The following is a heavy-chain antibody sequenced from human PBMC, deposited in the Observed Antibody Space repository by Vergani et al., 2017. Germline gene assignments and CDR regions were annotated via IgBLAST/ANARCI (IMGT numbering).Heavy chain of an antibody. CDR3: ARDLDSGYDRTGSWFDY. CDR1: GGSISSSSYY. CDR2: IYYSGST. D-gene: IGHD5-12*01. V-gene: IGHV4-39*07. Sequence: QLQLQESGPGLVKPSETLSLTCTVSGGSISSSSYYWGWIRQPPGKGLEWIGSIYYSGSTYYNPSLKCRVTISVDTSKNQFSLKLSSVTAADTAVYYCARDLDSGYDRTGSWFDYWGQGTLVTVSS. J-gene: IGHJ4*02.